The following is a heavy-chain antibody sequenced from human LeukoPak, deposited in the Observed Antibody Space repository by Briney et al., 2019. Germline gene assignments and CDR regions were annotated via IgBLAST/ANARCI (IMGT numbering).Heavy chain of an antibody. D-gene: IGHD3-10*01. J-gene: IGHJ5*02. Sequence: GGSLRLSCAASGSTFSSYAMSWVRQAPGKGLEWVSAISGSGGSTYYADSVKGRFTISRDNSKNTLYLQMNSLRAEDTAVYYCAKDPAITMVRGAFNWFDPWGQGTLVTVSS. CDR2: ISGSGGST. V-gene: IGHV3-23*01. CDR3: AKDPAITMVRGAFNWFDP. CDR1: GSTFSSYA.